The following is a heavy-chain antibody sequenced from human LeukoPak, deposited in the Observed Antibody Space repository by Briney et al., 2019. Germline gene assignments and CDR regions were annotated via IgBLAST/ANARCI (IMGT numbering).Heavy chain of an antibody. V-gene: IGHV4-61*01. CDR3: ASEGAGYFDY. J-gene: IGHJ4*02. D-gene: IGHD1-26*01. Sequence: SETLSLTCTVSGGSVSSGSYYWRWIRQPPGKGLEWIGYIYYSGSTNYNPSLKSRVTISVDTSKNQFSLKLSSVTAADTAVYYCASEGAGYFDYWGQGTLVTVSS. CDR2: IYYSGST. CDR1: GGSVSSGSYY.